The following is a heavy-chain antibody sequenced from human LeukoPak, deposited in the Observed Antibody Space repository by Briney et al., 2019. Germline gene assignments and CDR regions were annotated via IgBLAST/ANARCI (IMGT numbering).Heavy chain of an antibody. CDR2: ISYDGSNK. Sequence: GGSLRLSCAASGFTFSSYGMHWVRQAPGKGLEWVAVISYDGSNKYYADSVKGRFTISRDSSKNTLYLQMNSLRAEDTAVYYCAKAYCSGGSCYGVDYWGQGTLVTVSS. CDR1: GFTFSSYG. D-gene: IGHD2-15*01. CDR3: AKAYCSGGSCYGVDY. V-gene: IGHV3-30*18. J-gene: IGHJ4*02.